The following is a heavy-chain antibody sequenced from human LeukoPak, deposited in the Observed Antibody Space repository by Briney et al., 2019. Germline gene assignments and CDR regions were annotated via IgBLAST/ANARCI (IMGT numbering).Heavy chain of an antibody. CDR2: IYYSGST. Sequence: PSETLSLTCTVSGGSISSGGYYWSWIRQHPGKGLEWIGYIYYSGSTYYNPSLKSRVTISVDTSKNQFSLKLSSVTAADTAVYYCATDSYDSSGSLDYWGQGTLVTVSS. CDR3: ATDSYDSSGSLDY. V-gene: IGHV4-31*03. CDR1: GGSISSGGYY. J-gene: IGHJ4*02. D-gene: IGHD3-22*01.